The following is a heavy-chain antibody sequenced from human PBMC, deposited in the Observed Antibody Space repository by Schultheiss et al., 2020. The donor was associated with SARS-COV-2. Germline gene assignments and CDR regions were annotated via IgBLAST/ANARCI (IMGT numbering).Heavy chain of an antibody. CDR1: GFTFSSYA. V-gene: IGHV3-23*01. J-gene: IGHJ4*02. CDR2: ISGSGGST. Sequence: GGSLRLSCAASGFTFSSYAMSWVRQAPGKGLEWVSAISGSGGSTYYADSVKGRFTISRDNSKNTLYLQMNSLRAEDTAVYYCTTDPVGQLPMDYWGQGTLVTVSS. CDR3: TTDPVGQLPMDY. D-gene: IGHD2-2*01.